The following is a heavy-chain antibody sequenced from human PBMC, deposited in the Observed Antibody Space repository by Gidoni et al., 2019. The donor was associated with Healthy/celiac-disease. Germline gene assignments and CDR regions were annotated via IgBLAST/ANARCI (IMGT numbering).Heavy chain of an antibody. J-gene: IGHJ5*02. CDR2: IYYSGST. Sequence: QLQLQESGPGLVKPSEPLSLTCTVSGGSISSSSYYWGWIRQPPGKGLEWIGSIYYSGSTYYNPSLKSRVTISVDTSKNQFSLKLSSVTAADTAVYYCARHGMVRGVPNWFDPWGQGTLVTVSS. V-gene: IGHV4-39*01. CDR3: ARHGMVRGVPNWFDP. CDR1: GGSISSSSYY. D-gene: IGHD3-10*01.